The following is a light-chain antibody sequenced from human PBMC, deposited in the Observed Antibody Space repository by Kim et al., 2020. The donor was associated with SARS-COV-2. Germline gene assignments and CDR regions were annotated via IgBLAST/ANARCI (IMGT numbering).Light chain of an antibody. CDR3: NSRDSNEDVF. CDR1: SLRSCY. CDR2: GKD. Sequence: VAVGQTVRITGQGDSLRSCYATWYQQKPGQAPILVIYGKDNRPSGSPDRFSGSSSGNTASLTITGTQAGDEADYYCNSRDSNEDVFLGGGTKLTVL. J-gene: IGLJ2*01. V-gene: IGLV3-19*01.